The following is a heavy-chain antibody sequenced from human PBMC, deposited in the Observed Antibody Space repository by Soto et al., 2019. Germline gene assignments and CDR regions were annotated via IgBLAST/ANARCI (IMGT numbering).Heavy chain of an antibody. V-gene: IGHV4-31*01. D-gene: IGHD2-2*01. Sequence: QVQLQESGPGLVKPSETLSLTCTVSGDSISGGASFWSWIRQPPGKGLEWIANVYYSGSSYYNPSLKSQLTISVDTTKNQCSLQLKSMTAADTAVYYCAKLSCTSSTCYFPGWFDPWGQGTLVTVSS. CDR3: AKLSCTSSTCYFPGWFDP. CDR2: VYYSGSS. CDR1: GDSISGGASF. J-gene: IGHJ5*02.